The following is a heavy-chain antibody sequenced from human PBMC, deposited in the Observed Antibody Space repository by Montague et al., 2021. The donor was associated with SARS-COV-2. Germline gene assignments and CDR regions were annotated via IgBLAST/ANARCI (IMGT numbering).Heavy chain of an antibody. V-gene: IGHV4-4*02. Sequence: SDTLSLTCTVSGDSITNTYWWTWVRQSPGKGLEWIGEVYHSGGTHCNPSLKSRVTVSLDKSKNQFSLNLSSVTAADTAVYYCARGRVDLGATGLKVVFDIWGQGTVVTVSS. CDR1: GDSITNTYW. CDR2: VYHSGGT. D-gene: IGHD1-26*01. J-gene: IGHJ3*02. CDR3: ARGRVDLGATGLKVVFDI.